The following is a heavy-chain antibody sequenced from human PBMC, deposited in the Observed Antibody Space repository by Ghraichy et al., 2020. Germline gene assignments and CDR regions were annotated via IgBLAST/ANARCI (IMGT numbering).Heavy chain of an antibody. CDR2: ISYTGST. D-gene: IGHD6-13*01. V-gene: IGHV4-61*08. CDR3: ARDPSSIGSTSEYYFDH. CDR1: GGSVSSGGYY. J-gene: IGHJ4*02. Sequence: SETLSLTCTVSGGSVSSGGYYWTWIRQTPGKGLEWIGYISYTGSTNYNPSLKSRVTMSLDTSMNQFSLKLSSVTAADTAIYYCARDPSSIGSTSEYYFDHWGQGTLVTVSS.